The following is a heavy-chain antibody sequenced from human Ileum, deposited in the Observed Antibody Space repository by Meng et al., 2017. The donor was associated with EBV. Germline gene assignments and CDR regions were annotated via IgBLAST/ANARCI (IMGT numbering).Heavy chain of an antibody. CDR3: ARDYDILTGYYNVMGWFDP. Sequence: QFQRVQSGAEGKKPGASVKGSCKASGYTFTSYAMHWVRQAPGQRLEWMGWINAGNGNTKYSQKFQGTVTITRDTSASTAYMELSSLRSEDTAVYYCARDYDILTGYYNVMGWFDPWGQGTLVTVSS. D-gene: IGHD3-9*01. CDR1: GYTFTSYA. J-gene: IGHJ5*02. CDR2: INAGNGNT. V-gene: IGHV1-3*01.